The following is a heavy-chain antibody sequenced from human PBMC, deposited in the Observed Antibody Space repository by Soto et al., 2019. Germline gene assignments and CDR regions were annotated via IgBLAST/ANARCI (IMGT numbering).Heavy chain of an antibody. CDR3: ARSPMTGYPRDY. D-gene: IGHD2-15*01. Sequence: PSETLSLTCTVSGGSISSGGYYWSWIRQHPGKGLEWIGYIYYSGSTYYNPSLKSRVTISVDTSKNQFSLKLSSVTAADTAVYYCARSPMTGYPRDYWGQGTLVTVSS. CDR1: GGSISSGGYY. J-gene: IGHJ4*02. V-gene: IGHV4-31*03. CDR2: IYYSGST.